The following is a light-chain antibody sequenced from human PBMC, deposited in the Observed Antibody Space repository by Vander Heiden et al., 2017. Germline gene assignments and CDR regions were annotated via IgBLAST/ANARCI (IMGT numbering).Light chain of an antibody. Sequence: DIQMTPSPSSLSASVGDRVTITCRASQSTRNQLNWYQQKPGKAPKLLIFAAFTLKRGVPSRVSGSGSETNFTLTISSLQPEDFAAYYCQQSYLLPLTFGGGTDVEIK. J-gene: IGKJ4*01. CDR3: QQSYLLPLT. V-gene: IGKV1-39*01. CDR2: AAF. CDR1: QSTRNQ.